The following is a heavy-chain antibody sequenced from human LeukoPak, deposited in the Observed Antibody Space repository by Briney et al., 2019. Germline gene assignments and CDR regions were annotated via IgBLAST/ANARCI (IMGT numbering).Heavy chain of an antibody. CDR3: ARGATRLDY. CDR1: GFTVSSNY. D-gene: IGHD3-16*01. CDR2: IYSGGGT. V-gene: IGHV3-66*01. J-gene: IGHJ4*02. Sequence: PGGSLRLSCAASGFTVSSNYMSWVRQAPGKGLEWVSVIYSGGGTYYADSVKGRFTISRDNSKNTLFLQMNSMTAADPAVYYCARGATRLDYWGQGSLVTVSS.